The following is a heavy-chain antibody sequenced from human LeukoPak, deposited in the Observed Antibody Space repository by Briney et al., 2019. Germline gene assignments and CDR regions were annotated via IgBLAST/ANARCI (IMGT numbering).Heavy chain of an antibody. D-gene: IGHD6-13*01. Sequence: PSETLSLTCTVSGGSISSYYWSWIRQPPGKGLEWIGYIYYSGSTNYNPSLKSRVTISVDTSKNQFSLKLSSVTAADTAVYYCARDATGSSWHYWGQGTLVTVSS. V-gene: IGHV4-59*01. CDR2: IYYSGST. CDR3: ARDATGSSWHY. CDR1: GGSISSYY. J-gene: IGHJ4*02.